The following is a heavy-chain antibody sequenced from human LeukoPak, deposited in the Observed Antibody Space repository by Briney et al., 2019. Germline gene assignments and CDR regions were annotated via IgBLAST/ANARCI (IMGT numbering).Heavy chain of an antibody. CDR2: IRYDGSNK. Sequence: GGSLRLSCAASGFTFSSYGMHWVRQAPGKGLEWVAFIRYDGSNKYYADSVKGRFTISRDNSKNTLYLQMNRLRVEDAAVYYCARAPVTSCRGAFCYPFDYWGQGTLVTVSS. J-gene: IGHJ4*02. D-gene: IGHD2-15*01. CDR1: GFTFSSYG. CDR3: ARAPVTSCRGAFCYPFDY. V-gene: IGHV3-30*02.